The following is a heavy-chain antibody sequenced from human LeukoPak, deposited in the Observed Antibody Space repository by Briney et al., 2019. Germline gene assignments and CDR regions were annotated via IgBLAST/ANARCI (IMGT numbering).Heavy chain of an antibody. CDR2: ISSSSSYI. CDR1: GFTFSSYS. CDR3: ARGHYYDSSGHVDY. Sequence: PGGSLRLSRAASGFTFSSYSMNWVRQAPGKGLEWVSSISSSSSYIYYADSVKGRFTISRDNAKNSLYLQMSSLRAEDTAVYYCARGHYYDSSGHVDYWGQGTLVTVSS. J-gene: IGHJ4*02. V-gene: IGHV3-21*01. D-gene: IGHD3-22*01.